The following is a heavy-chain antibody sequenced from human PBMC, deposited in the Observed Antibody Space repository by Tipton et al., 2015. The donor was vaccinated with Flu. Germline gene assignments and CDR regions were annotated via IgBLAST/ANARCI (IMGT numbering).Heavy chain of an antibody. CDR2: IKQDGSEK. CDR3: ARDSLWFGA. Sequence: SLRLSCAASGFTFSTYWMSWVRQAPGKGLEWVANIKQDGSEKHYVDAVKGRFSIPRDNAKNSLYLQVSSLRAEDTAVYYCARDSLWFGAWGQGTLVTVSS. CDR1: GFTFSTYW. J-gene: IGHJ5*02. V-gene: IGHV3-7*01.